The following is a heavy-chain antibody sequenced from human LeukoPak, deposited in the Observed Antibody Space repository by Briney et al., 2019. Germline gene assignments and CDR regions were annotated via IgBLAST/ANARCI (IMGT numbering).Heavy chain of an antibody. CDR1: GGSISSYY. CDR2: VHNSGTT. D-gene: IGHD6-19*01. J-gene: IGHJ4*02. CDR3: GRGYRPPSSGFDC. V-gene: IGHV4-59*01. Sequence: SETLSLTCTVSGGSISSYYWSWIRQPPGKGLEWIGFVHNSGTTNYNLSLKSRVTISLDTSKTQFSLKLGSVTAADTAVYYCGRGYRPPSSGFDCWGQGTLVTVSS.